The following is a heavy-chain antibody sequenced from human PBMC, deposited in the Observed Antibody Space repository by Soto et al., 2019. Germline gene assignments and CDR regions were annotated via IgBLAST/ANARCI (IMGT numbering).Heavy chain of an antibody. V-gene: IGHV2-5*02. J-gene: IGHJ1*01. CDR3: AHSNTHIPYYGSGHFHH. D-gene: IGHD3-10*01. CDR1: GFSLSTSGVG. Sequence: QITLKESGPTLVKPTQTLTLTCTFSGFSLSTSGVGVGWIRQPPGKALEWLALIYWDDDKRYSPSLKSRLTNTKDTSKSQVVLTMTNMDPVDTATYYCAHSNTHIPYYGSGHFHHWGQGTLVTVSS. CDR2: IYWDDDK.